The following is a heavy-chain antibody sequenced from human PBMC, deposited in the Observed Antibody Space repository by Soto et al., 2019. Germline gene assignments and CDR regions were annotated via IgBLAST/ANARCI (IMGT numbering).Heavy chain of an antibody. CDR3: ARAEPYDFWSGSDYYYGMDV. Sequence: SETLSLTCVVYGGSFSGYYWSWIRQPPGKGLEWIGEIHHSGSTNYNPSLKSRVTLSVDPSKNQFSLKLSSVTAADTAVYYCARAEPYDFWSGSDYYYGMDVWGQGTTVTVSS. CDR1: GGSFSGYY. J-gene: IGHJ6*02. V-gene: IGHV4-34*01. CDR2: IHHSGST. D-gene: IGHD3-3*01.